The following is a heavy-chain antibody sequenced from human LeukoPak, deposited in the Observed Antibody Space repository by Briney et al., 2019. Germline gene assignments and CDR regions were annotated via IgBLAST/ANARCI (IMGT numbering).Heavy chain of an antibody. D-gene: IGHD3-22*01. V-gene: IGHV3-30*03. CDR2: ISYDGSNK. CDR1: GFTFSTFG. J-gene: IGHJ4*02. CDR3: ARDGTPPFYYDSPFDY. Sequence: PGKSLRLSCAASGFTFSTFGLHWVRQAPGKGLEWVAVISYDGSNKYYADSVKGRFTISRDNAKNSLYLQMNSLRAEDTAVYYCARDGTPPFYYDSPFDYWGQGTLVTVSS.